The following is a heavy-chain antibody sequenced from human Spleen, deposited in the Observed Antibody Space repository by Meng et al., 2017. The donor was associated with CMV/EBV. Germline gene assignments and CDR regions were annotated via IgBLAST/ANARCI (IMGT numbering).Heavy chain of an antibody. CDR3: ARDLATLD. CDR1: GFTFSSYW. J-gene: IGHJ4*02. CDR2: IKQDGSEK. Sequence: GESLKISCAASGFTFSSYWMSWVRQAPGKGLEWVANIKQDGSEKNYVDSVKGRFTISRDNAKNSLYLQMNSLRAEDTAVYYCARDLATLDWGQGTLVTVSS. V-gene: IGHV3-7*01. D-gene: IGHD2-15*01.